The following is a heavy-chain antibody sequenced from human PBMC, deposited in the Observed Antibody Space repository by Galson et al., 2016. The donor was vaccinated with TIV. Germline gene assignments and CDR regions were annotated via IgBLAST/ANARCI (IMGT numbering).Heavy chain of an antibody. CDR2: IYYTGTT. V-gene: IGHV4-38-2*02. CDR1: GYSISSGYY. J-gene: IGHJ6*02. Sequence: SETLSLTCTVSGYSISSGYYWGWIRQFPGKGLEWMGSIYYTGTTYTNPSLKSRLTLSVDTSNNQASLRLSSVTAADTAVYYCAREGSTVTMHHYFGLDVWGQGATVTVSS. D-gene: IGHD4-17*01. CDR3: AREGSTVTMHHYFGLDV.